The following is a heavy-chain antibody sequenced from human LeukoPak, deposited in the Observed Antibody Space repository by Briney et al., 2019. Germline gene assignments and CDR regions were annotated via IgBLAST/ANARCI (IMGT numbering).Heavy chain of an antibody. CDR1: GYTFTGYY. CDR2: INPNSGGT. Sequence: ASVKVSCKASGYTFTGYYMHWVRQAPGQGLEWMGWINPNSGGTNYAQKFQGRVTVTRDTSISTAYMELSRLRSDDTAVYYCARVRRGYYYDSSGYHDAFDIWGQGTMVTVSS. D-gene: IGHD3-22*01. V-gene: IGHV1-2*02. J-gene: IGHJ3*02. CDR3: ARVRRGYYYDSSGYHDAFDI.